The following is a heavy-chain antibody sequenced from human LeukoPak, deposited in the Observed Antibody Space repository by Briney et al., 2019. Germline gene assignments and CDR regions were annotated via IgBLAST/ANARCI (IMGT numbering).Heavy chain of an antibody. D-gene: IGHD5-12*01. J-gene: IGHJ4*02. CDR1: AFTFSSYA. CDR2: ISGSGGST. CDR3: AKSGGYSGYDLGY. Sequence: GGSLGLSCAASAFTFSSYAMSWVRQAPGKGLEWVSGISGSGGSTYYADSVKGRFTISRDNSKNTLYLQMNSLRAEDTAVYYCAKSGGYSGYDLGYWGQGTLVTVAS. V-gene: IGHV3-23*01.